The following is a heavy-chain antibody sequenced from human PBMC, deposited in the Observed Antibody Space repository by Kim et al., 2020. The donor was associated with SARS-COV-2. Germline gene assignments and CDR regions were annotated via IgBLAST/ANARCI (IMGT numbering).Heavy chain of an antibody. Sequence: SETLSLTCTVSGGSISSYYWSWIRQPPGKGLEWIGYIYYSGSTNYNPSLKSRVTISVDTSKNQFSLKLSSVTAADTAVYYCARERDDAFDIWGQGTMVTVSS. CDR1: GGSISSYY. CDR2: IYYSGST. V-gene: IGHV4-59*01. J-gene: IGHJ3*02. CDR3: ARERDDAFDI.